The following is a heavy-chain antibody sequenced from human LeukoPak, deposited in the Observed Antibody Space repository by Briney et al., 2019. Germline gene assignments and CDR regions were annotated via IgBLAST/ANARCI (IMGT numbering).Heavy chain of an antibody. CDR3: ARVWGSIDY. J-gene: IGHJ4*02. V-gene: IGHV1-8*01. CDR2: MNPDSGHT. Sequence: ASVKVSCKASGYTFTSYDIKLVRQATGQRLEWVGWMNPDSGHTGYAQKFQGRVTMTRDTSISTAYMELTSLTSEDTAVYYCARVWGSIDYWGQGTLVTVSS. D-gene: IGHD2-21*01. CDR1: GYTFTSYD.